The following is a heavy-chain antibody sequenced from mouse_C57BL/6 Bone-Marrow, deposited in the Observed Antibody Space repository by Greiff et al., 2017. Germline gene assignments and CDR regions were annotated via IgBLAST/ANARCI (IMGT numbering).Heavy chain of an antibody. V-gene: IGHV1-26*01. D-gene: IGHD3-3*01. CDR2: INPNNGGT. J-gene: IGHJ2*01. Sequence: EVQLQQSGPELVKPGASVKISCKASGYTFTDYYMNWVKQSHGQSLEWIGDINPNNGGTSYNQKFKGKATLTVDKSSSTAYMELRSLTSEDSAVYYCARGGLLFDYWGQGTTLTVSS. CDR1: GYTFTDYY. CDR3: ARGGLLFDY.